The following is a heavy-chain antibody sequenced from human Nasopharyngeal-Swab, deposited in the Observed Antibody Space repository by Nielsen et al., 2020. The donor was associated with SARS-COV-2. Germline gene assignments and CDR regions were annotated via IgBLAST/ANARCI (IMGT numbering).Heavy chain of an antibody. V-gene: IGHV1-24*01. J-gene: IGHJ6*02. Sequence: ASVKVSCKVSGYTLTELSMHWVRQAPGKGLEWMGGFDPEDGETIYAQKFQGRVTMTEDTSTDTAYMELSSLRSEDTAVYYCATGAAVASTPISYYYYYGMDVWGQGTTVTVSS. CDR2: FDPEDGET. CDR3: ATGAAVASTPISYYYYYGMDV. CDR1: GYTLTELS. D-gene: IGHD6-19*01.